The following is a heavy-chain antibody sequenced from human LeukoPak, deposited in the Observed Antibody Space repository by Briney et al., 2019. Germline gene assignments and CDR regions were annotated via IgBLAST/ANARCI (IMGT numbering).Heavy chain of an antibody. CDR2: TQHSGST. CDR3: ARGPTVTTDY. D-gene: IGHD4-17*01. CDR1: GGSISSYY. J-gene: IGHJ4*02. Sequence: SETLSLTCTVSGGSISSYYWNWFRQPPGMGLEWIGYTQHSGSTHYNPSLKSRVTISVDTSKNQFSPELISVTAADTAVYYCARGPTVTTDYWGQGTLVTVSS. V-gene: IGHV4-59*01.